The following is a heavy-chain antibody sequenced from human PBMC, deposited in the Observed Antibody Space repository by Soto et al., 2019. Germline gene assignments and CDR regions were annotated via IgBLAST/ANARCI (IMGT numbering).Heavy chain of an antibody. V-gene: IGHV4-59*01. CDR2: IYYSGTT. J-gene: IGHJ4*02. CDR3: ARESYYGSGATVVGY. Sequence: SETLSLTCTVSGGSISNFYWSWIRQPPGKGLEWIGYIYYSGTTSYNPSLNSRVTISVDASKNQFSLKLNSVTAADTAVYYCARESYYGSGATVVGYWGLGTLVTISS. CDR1: GGSISNFY. D-gene: IGHD3-10*01.